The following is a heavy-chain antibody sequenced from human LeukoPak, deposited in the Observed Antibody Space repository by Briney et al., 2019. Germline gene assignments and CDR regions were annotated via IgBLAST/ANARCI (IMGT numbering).Heavy chain of an antibody. V-gene: IGHV3-30*02. CDR2: IRYDGSNK. CDR3: ARAGYCSGGSCYLNPFDY. Sequence: GGSLRLSCAASGFTFSSYGMHWVRQAPGKGLGWVAFIRYDGSNKYYADSVKGRFTISRDNSKNTLYLQMNSLRAEDTAVYYCARAGYCSGGSCYLNPFDYWGQGTLVTVSS. D-gene: IGHD2-15*01. CDR1: GFTFSSYG. J-gene: IGHJ4*02.